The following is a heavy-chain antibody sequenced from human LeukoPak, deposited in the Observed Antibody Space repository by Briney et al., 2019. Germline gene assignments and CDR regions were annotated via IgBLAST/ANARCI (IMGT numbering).Heavy chain of an antibody. D-gene: IGHD3-10*01. CDR3: VRVEYYYGSGSYWYYFDY. V-gene: IGHV4-4*02. J-gene: IGHJ4*02. CDR1: GGSISSSNW. Sequence: SGTLSLTCAVSGGSISSSNWWSWVRQPPGKGLEWIGEIYHSGSTNYNPSLESRVTISVDKSKNQFSLKLSSVTAADTAVYYCVRVEYYYGSGSYWYYFDYWGQGTLVTVSS. CDR2: IYHSGST.